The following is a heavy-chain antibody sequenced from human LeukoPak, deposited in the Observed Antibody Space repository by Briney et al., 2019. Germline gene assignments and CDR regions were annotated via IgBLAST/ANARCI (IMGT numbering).Heavy chain of an antibody. Sequence: KSGGSLRLSCAASGITFSNYYMTWIRQAPGKGLEWVSYISSSGSNKYYAESVKGRFTISRDNSKNTVCLQMNSLRAEDTAVYYCAKDGGQYCSSTSCYKNSFDIWGQGTMVTVSS. J-gene: IGHJ3*02. CDR3: AKDGGQYCSSTSCYKNSFDI. D-gene: IGHD2-2*02. CDR2: ISSSGSNK. V-gene: IGHV3-11*01. CDR1: GITFSNYY.